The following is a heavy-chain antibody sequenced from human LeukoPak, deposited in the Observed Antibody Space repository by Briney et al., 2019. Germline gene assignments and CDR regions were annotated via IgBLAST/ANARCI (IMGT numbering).Heavy chain of an antibody. CDR1: GGSISSGSYY. Sequence: SETLSLTCTVSGGSISSGSYYWSWIRQPAGTGLEWIGRIYTSGSTNYNPSLKSRVTISVDTSKNQFSLKLSSVTAADTAVYYCARGYCSSTSCYANDYWGQGTLVTVSS. D-gene: IGHD2-2*01. V-gene: IGHV4-61*02. J-gene: IGHJ4*02. CDR2: IYTSGST. CDR3: ARGYCSSTSCYANDY.